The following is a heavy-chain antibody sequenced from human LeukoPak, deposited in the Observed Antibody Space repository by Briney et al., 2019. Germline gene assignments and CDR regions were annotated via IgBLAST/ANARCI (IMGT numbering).Heavy chain of an antibody. Sequence: PSQTLSLTCTVSGGSISSGDYYWSWIRQPPGKGLEWIGSIYYSGSTYYNPSLKSRVTISVDTSKNQFSLKLSSVTAADTAVYYCARHRDMYGIEDYWGQGTLATVSS. CDR1: GGSISSGDYY. D-gene: IGHD3-10*02. CDR3: ARHRDMYGIEDY. CDR2: IYYSGST. J-gene: IGHJ4*02. V-gene: IGHV4-39*01.